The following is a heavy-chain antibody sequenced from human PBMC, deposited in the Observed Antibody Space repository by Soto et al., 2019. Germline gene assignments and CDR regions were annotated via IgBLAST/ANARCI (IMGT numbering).Heavy chain of an antibody. J-gene: IGHJ6*02. CDR3: SRLRWGHYCYSLIDV. CDR1: GGSISSSSYY. CDR2: IYYSGST. D-gene: IGHD3-16*01. V-gene: IGHV4-39*01. Sequence: PADTLSHTCTLSGGSISSSSYYWGWIRQPPGKGLEWIGSIYYSGSTYYNPSLKSRVTISVDTSKNQFSLKLSSVTAADTAVYYCSRLRWGHYCYSLIDVWGQ.